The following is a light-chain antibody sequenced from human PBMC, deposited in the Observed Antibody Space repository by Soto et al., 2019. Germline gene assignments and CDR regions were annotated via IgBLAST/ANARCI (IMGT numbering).Light chain of an antibody. J-gene: IGKJ1*01. CDR3: QQYDNWWT. CDR2: GAS. CDR1: QSVSNN. Sequence: EIVMTQSPATLSVSPGERATLSCRASQSVSNNLAGYQKKPGQAPRLLLYGASTRATGIPARFSGSGSGTEFTLTISSLQSEDLAVYYCQQYDNWWTFGQGTRVEIK. V-gene: IGKV3-15*01.